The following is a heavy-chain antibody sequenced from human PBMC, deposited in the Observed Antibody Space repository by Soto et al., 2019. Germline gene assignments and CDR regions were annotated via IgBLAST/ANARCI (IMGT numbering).Heavy chain of an antibody. Sequence: LSLTCSVSSDSMNSGGYYWSWIRQHPGKGLEWIGYIYSNGDTYYNPSLKSRVTISVDTSKNQFSLNLTSVTAADTAVYYCARRGGSSSGYYYYAMDVWGQGTTVTVYS. CDR1: SDSMNSGGYY. J-gene: IGHJ6*02. V-gene: IGHV4-31*03. D-gene: IGHD6-6*01. CDR2: IYSNGDT. CDR3: ARRGGSSSGYYYYAMDV.